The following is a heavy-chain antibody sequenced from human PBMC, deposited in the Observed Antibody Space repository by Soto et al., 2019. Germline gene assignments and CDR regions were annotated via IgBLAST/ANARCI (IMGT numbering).Heavy chain of an antibody. V-gene: IGHV1-18*01. Sequence: ASVKVSCKASGYTFTSYGISWVRQAPGQGLEWMRWISAYNGNTNYAQKLQGRVTMTTDTSTSTAYMELRSLRSDDTAVYYCARDGDYYGSGEGGYYYYYGMDVWGQGTTVTVSS. CDR2: ISAYNGNT. CDR1: GYTFTSYG. J-gene: IGHJ6*02. CDR3: ARDGDYYGSGEGGYYYYYGMDV. D-gene: IGHD3-10*01.